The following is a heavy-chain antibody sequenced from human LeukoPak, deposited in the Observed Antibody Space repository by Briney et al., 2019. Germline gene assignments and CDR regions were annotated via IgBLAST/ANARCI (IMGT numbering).Heavy chain of an antibody. Sequence: PSETLSLTCTVSGGSISSYYWSWIRQPAGKGLEWVSAISGSGGSTYYTDSVKGRFTISRDNSKNTLYLQMNSLRAEDTAVYYCAKKFGPGIAVAGTSDCWGQGTLVTVSS. J-gene: IGHJ4*02. CDR1: GGSISSYY. CDR2: ISGSGGST. D-gene: IGHD6-19*01. CDR3: AKKFGPGIAVAGTSDC. V-gene: IGHV3-23*01.